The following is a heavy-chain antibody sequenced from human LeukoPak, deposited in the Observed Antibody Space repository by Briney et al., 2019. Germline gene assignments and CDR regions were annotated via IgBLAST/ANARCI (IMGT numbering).Heavy chain of an antibody. CDR2: IYSGGST. D-gene: IGHD6-6*01. J-gene: IGHJ4*02. V-gene: IGHV3-53*01. Sequence: GGSLRLSCAASGFTVSSTYMSWVRQAQGKGLEWVSVIYSGGSTYYADSVKGRFTISRDNSKNTLYLQMNSLRAEDTAVYYCARDRLCSISSEDYWGQGTLVTVSS. CDR1: GFTVSSTY. CDR3: ARDRLCSISSEDY.